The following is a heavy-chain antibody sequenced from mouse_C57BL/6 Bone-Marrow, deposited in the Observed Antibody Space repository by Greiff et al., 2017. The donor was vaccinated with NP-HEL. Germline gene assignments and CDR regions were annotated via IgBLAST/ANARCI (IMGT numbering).Heavy chain of an antibody. J-gene: IGHJ4*01. CDR2: IDPETGGT. CDR1: GYTFTDYE. D-gene: IGHD2-12*01. CDR3: TRWSYIYAMDY. V-gene: IGHV1-15*01. Sequence: QVQLQQSGAELVRPGASVTLSCKASGYTFTDYEMHWVKQTPVHGLEWIGAIDPETGGTAYNQKFKGKAILTADKSSSTDYMELRSLTSEDSAVYYCTRWSYIYAMDYWGQGTSVTVSS.